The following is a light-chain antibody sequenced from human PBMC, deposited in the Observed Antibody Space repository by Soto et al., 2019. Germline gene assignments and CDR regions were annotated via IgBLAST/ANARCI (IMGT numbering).Light chain of an antibody. CDR2: NVD. J-gene: IGLJ2*01. CDR1: SSDVGGHNY. CDR3: SSYADSSTVV. Sequence: QSALTQVASVSASPGQSITISCTGTSSDVGGHNYVSWYQQHPGKAPKLMIYNVDYRPSGVSNRFSGSKSGNTASLTISGLQAEDEANYYCSSYADSSTVVFGGGTEVTVL. V-gene: IGLV2-14*03.